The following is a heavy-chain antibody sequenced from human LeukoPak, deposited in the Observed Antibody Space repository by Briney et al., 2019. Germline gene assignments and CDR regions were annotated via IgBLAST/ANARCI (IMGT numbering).Heavy chain of an antibody. V-gene: IGHV3-48*01. Sequence: PGGSLRLSCAASGFTFSSYSMNWVRQAPGKGLEWVSYITTRSATYYTDSVKGRSTISRDNAKDSVYLQMNSLRADDTAVYYCARVRGAGLQYYYMDVWGKGTTVTVSS. CDR2: ITTRSAT. D-gene: IGHD1-26*01. CDR3: ARVRGAGLQYYYMDV. CDR1: GFTFSSYS. J-gene: IGHJ6*03.